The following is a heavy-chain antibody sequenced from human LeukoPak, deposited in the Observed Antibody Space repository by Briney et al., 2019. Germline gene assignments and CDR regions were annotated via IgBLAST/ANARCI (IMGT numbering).Heavy chain of an antibody. CDR2: IKQDGSDK. CDR3: ARDREVGVTIHDY. D-gene: IGHD4-11*01. J-gene: IGHJ4*02. CDR1: GFTFSNYY. Sequence: GGSLRLSCAASGFTFSNYYMSWVRQAPGKGLEWVANIKQDGSDKSYVDSVKGRFTISRDNAENSLYLQMNSLRAEDTAVYFCARDREVGVTIHDYWGQGTLVTVSS. V-gene: IGHV3-7*01.